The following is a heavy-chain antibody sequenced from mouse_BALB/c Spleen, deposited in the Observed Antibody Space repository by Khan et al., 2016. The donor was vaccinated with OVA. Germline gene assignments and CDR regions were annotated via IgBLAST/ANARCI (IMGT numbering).Heavy chain of an antibody. D-gene: IGHD2-1*01. V-gene: IGHV3-2*02. CDR1: GYSITSDYA. J-gene: IGHJ4*01. CDR2: ISYRGST. CDR3: ARDDNYRAMDY. Sequence: VQLQESGPGLVKPSQSLSLTCTVTGYSITSDYAWNWIRQFPGNKLEWMGYISYRGSTSYNPSLKSRLSITRDTSKNQFFLQLNSVTTEDTATYYCARDDNYRAMDYWGQGTSVTVSS.